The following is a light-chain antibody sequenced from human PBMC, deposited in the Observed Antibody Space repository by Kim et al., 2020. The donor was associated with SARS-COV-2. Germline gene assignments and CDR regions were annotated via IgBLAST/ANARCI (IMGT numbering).Light chain of an antibody. CDR2: KAS. CDR1: QSISSW. V-gene: IGKV1-5*03. Sequence: DIQMTQSPSTLSASVGDRVTITCRASQSISSWLAWYQQKPGKAPKLLIYKASSLESGVSSRFSGSESGTEFALTISSLQPDDFATYYCQQYNSYPYSFGQGTKLEI. J-gene: IGKJ2*03. CDR3: QQYNSYPYS.